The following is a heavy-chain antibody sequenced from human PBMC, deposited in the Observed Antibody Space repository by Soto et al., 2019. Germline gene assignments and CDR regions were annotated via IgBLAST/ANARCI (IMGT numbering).Heavy chain of an antibody. D-gene: IGHD2-2*01. Sequence: ASVKVSCKASGYTFTGYYMHWVRQAPGQGLEWMGWINPNSGGTNYAQKFQGWVTMTRDTSISTAYMELSRLRSDDTAVYYCARGGIIVVVPAAIAGDGMDVWGQGTTVTVSS. CDR3: ARGGIIVVVPAAIAGDGMDV. CDR1: GYTFTGYY. V-gene: IGHV1-2*04. J-gene: IGHJ6*02. CDR2: INPNSGGT.